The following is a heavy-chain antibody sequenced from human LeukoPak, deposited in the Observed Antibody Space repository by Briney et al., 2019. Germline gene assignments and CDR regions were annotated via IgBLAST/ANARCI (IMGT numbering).Heavy chain of an antibody. CDR2: INPSGGST. CDR1: GYTFTSYY. CDR3: ARDQIGDSWFGESLDAFDI. J-gene: IGHJ3*02. V-gene: IGHV1-46*01. D-gene: IGHD3-10*01. Sequence: ASVKVSCKASGYTFTSYYMHWVRHAPGQGLEWMGIINPSGGSTSYAQKFQGRVTMTRDTSTSTVYMELSSLRSEDTAVYYCARDQIGDSWFGESLDAFDIWGQGTMVTVSS.